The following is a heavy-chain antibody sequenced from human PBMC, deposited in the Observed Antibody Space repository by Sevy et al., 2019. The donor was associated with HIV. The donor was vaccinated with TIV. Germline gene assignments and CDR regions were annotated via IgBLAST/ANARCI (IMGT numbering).Heavy chain of an antibody. CDR2: INSGGGST. CDR3: ARDFTLFGVVSGIDY. D-gene: IGHD3-3*01. Sequence: GGSLRLSCAASGFTFTEFVMSWVRQSPGKGLEWVSTINSGGGSTYYSDSVKGRFTISRANAKNLLYLQMNNLRVEDTAIYYCARDFTLFGVVSGIDYWGQGNLVTVSS. J-gene: IGHJ4*02. V-gene: IGHV3-23*01. CDR1: GFTFTEFV.